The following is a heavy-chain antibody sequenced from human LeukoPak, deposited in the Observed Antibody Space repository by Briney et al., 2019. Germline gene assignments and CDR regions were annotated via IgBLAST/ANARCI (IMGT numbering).Heavy chain of an antibody. J-gene: IGHJ6*03. CDR1: GFTFSSYW. Sequence: PGGSLRLSCAASGFTFSSYWMHWVRQAPGKGLEWVANIKQDGSEKYYVGSVKGRFTISRDNAKNSLYLQMNSLRAEDTAVYYCARAQAFNGYYYYYYMDVWGKGTTVTVSS. CDR3: ARAQAFNGYYYYYYMDV. V-gene: IGHV3-7*01. CDR2: IKQDGSEK.